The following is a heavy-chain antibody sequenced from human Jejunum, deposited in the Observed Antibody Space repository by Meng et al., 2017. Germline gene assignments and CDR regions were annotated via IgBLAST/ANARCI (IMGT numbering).Heavy chain of an antibody. J-gene: IGHJ5*02. V-gene: IGHV2-5*02. CDR3: TRRPGIAKNWCDP. Sequence: QITLKESRPTLVNPTQTLTLTCSLSGCSLSTTGVGVGWIRQPPGKALEWLALIYWDDDKRYSPSLKSRLTITKDTSTNQVVLTMTNVDPVDTATYYCTRRPGIAKNWCDPWGQGTLVTVSS. D-gene: IGHD6-13*01. CDR2: IYWDDDK. CDR1: GCSLSTTGVG.